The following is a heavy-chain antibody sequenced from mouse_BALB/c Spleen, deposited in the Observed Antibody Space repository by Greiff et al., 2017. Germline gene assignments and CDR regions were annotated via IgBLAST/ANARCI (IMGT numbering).Heavy chain of an antibody. D-gene: IGHD1-1*01. CDR1: GFNIKDTY. CDR2: IDPANGNT. J-gene: IGHJ4*01. CDR3: APYGSSYYYAMDD. Sequence: VQLQQSGAELVKPGASVKLSCTASGFNIKDTYMHWVKQRPEQGLEWIGRIDPANGNTKYDPKFQGKATITADTSSNTAYLQLSSLTSEDTAVYYCAPYGSSYYYAMDDWGQGTSVTVSS. V-gene: IGHV14-3*02.